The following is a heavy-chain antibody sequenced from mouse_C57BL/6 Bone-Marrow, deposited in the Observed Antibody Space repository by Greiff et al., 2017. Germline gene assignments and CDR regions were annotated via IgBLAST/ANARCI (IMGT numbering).Heavy chain of an antibody. V-gene: IGHV1-50*01. D-gene: IGHD4-1*01. Sequence: QVQLQQPGAELVKPGASVKLSCTASGYTFTSYWMQWVKQRPGQGLAWIGEIDPSDSYTNYNQKFKGKATLTVDTSSSTAYLQLSSLTSDDSAFYYCARGWDDYWGKGTSLTVSS. CDR1: GYTFTSYW. J-gene: IGHJ2*02. CDR3: ARGWDDY. CDR2: IDPSDSYT.